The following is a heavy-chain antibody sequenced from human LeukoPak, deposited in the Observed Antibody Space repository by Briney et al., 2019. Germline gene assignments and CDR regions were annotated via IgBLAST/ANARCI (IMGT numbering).Heavy chain of an antibody. J-gene: IGHJ4*02. D-gene: IGHD1-1*01. V-gene: IGHV3-7*01. CDR2: IKRDGSEK. CDR3: ATDRDWTLLDY. Sequence: GGSLRLSCTASGFTFSSNWMSWVRQAPGKVLEWVANIKRDGSEKNYVDSVKGRFTISRDNAKNSLYLQMNSLRAEDTAVYYCATDRDWTLLDYWGQRTLVTVSS. CDR1: GFTFSSNW.